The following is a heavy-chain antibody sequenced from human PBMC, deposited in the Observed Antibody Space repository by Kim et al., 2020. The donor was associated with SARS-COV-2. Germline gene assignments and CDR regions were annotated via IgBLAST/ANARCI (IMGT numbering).Heavy chain of an antibody. J-gene: IGHJ4*02. CDR2: RTR. V-gene: IGHV3-48*03. CDR3: ASLIAARSGY. Sequence: RTRYNADSVKGRFTLSKDKAKNSLYRQMNSLRAEDTAVYYCASLIAARSGYWGQGTLVTVSS. D-gene: IGHD6-6*01.